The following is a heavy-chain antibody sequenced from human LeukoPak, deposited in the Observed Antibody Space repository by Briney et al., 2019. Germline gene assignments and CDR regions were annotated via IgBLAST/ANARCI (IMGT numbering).Heavy chain of an antibody. V-gene: IGHV4-4*02. CDR2: ISLTGLT. CDR1: GGSISNTNW. Sequence: SETLSLTCGVSGGSISNTNWWSWVRQPPGQGLEWIGEISLTGLTHYNPSLESRVTVSLDKSKNQPSLNLTSVTAADTAVYYCSRENGAFSPFGYWGQGTLVTVLS. J-gene: IGHJ4*02. CDR3: SRENGAFSPFGY. D-gene: IGHD2-8*01.